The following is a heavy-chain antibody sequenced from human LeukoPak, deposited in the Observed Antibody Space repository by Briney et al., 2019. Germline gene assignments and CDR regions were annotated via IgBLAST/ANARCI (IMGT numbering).Heavy chain of an antibody. Sequence: SETLSLTSTVSGGSISSYYWSWIRQTPGKGLEWIGHTYYSGSTNYNPSLKSRVTISVDTSKNQFSLKLSSVTAADTAVYYCARTSLHYDILTGYHYDAFDIWGQGTMVTVSS. V-gene: IGHV4-59*08. CDR3: ARTSLHYDILTGYHYDAFDI. CDR2: TYYSGST. CDR1: GGSISSYY. J-gene: IGHJ3*02. D-gene: IGHD3-9*01.